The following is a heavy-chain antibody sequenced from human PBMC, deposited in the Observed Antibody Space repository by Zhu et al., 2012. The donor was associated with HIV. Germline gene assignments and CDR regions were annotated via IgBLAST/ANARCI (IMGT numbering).Heavy chain of an antibody. CDR3: AREPTQWPIYYFDY. CDR2: ITAGGGTT. V-gene: IGHV3-23*01. Sequence: EVQLLESGGGLVQPGGSLRLSCAASGFTFSSCAVNWVRQAPGKGLEWVSSITAGGGTTYNADSVKGRFTISRDNSKNTVYLQMDSLRAEDTAIYYCAREPTQWPIYYFDYWGQGTLVTVSS. J-gene: IGHJ4*02. D-gene: IGHD6-19*01. CDR1: GFTFSSCA.